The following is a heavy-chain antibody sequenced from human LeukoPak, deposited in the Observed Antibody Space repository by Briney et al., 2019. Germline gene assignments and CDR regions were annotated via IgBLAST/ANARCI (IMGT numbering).Heavy chain of an antibody. V-gene: IGHV3-48*03. CDR2: ISSGSGTI. CDR3: AKEITPHRSGFDAFDI. Sequence: GGSLRLSCAASGFTFNTYEMDWVRQAPGKGLEWVAYISSGSGTIYYADSVRGRFTISRDNSRSSLYLQMNNLGAEDTAVYYCAKEITPHRSGFDAFDIWGQGTMVTVSS. D-gene: IGHD3-22*01. J-gene: IGHJ3*02. CDR1: GFTFNTYE.